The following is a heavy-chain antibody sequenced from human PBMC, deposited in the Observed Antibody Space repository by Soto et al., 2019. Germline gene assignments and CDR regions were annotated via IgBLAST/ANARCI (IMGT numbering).Heavy chain of an antibody. CDR1: GFTFRSYA. CDR3: AKDRLGYCSSTSCYEDAFDI. Sequence: EVQLLESGGGLVQPGGSLRLSCAASGFTFRSYAMSWVRQAPGKGLEWVSAISGSGDNTYYADSVKGRFTISRDTSKNTLYLQMNSRRAEDTAVYYCAKDRLGYCSSTSCYEDAFDIWGQGTMVTVSS. CDR2: ISGSGDNT. J-gene: IGHJ3*02. V-gene: IGHV3-23*01. D-gene: IGHD2-2*01.